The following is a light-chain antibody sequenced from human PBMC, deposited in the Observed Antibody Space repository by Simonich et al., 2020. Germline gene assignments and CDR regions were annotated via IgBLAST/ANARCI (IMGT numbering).Light chain of an antibody. Sequence: AIPLTQSPSSLSASVGNRVTITCRASQGISSALAWYQQKQGKDPKLLIYDASSVESGVPSRCSGSGSGTDFTLTISSLQPEDVATYYCQQFNSYPLTFGGGTKVEIK. CDR2: DAS. V-gene: IGKV1-13*02. J-gene: IGKJ4*01. CDR3: QQFNSYPLT. CDR1: QGISSA.